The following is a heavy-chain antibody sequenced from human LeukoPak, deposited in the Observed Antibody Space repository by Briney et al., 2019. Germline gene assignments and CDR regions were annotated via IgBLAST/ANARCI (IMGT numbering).Heavy chain of an antibody. CDR1: GHPIGLDYY. CDR2: FHRGRI. D-gene: IGHD5-24*01. CDR3: ARAPSSYESGNGYPNLGWLDP. J-gene: IGHJ5*02. V-gene: IGHV4-38-2*02. Sequence: PSETLSLTCKVSGHPIGLDYYWVWIRQAPGRGLQWIGGFHRGRIQYNSALKSRVTISIDSSKNQFSLRMWPVTAADTAFYFCARAPSSYESGNGYPNLGWLDPWGQGALATVSS.